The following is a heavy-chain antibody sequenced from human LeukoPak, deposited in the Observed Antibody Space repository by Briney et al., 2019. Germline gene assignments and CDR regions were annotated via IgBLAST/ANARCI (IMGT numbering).Heavy chain of an antibody. D-gene: IGHD4-17*01. CDR1: GFTVSSNY. J-gene: IGHJ5*02. V-gene: IGHV3-53*05. CDR3: SRDYGDYSGSYWFDP. Sequence: GGSLRLSCAASGFTVSSNYMSWVRQAPGKGLEWVSVIYSGGSTYYADSVKGRFTISRDNSKNTLYLQMNSLRAEDTAVYYRSRDYGDYSGSYWFDPWGQGTLVTVSS. CDR2: IYSGGST.